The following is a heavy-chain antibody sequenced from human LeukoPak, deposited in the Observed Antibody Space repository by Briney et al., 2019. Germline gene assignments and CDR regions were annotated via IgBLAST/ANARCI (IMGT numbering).Heavy chain of an antibody. V-gene: IGHV4-31*03. CDR2: IYYSGST. CDR3: ARQVGRNYDY. CDR1: GSSISSGGYY. Sequence: PSETLSLTCTVSGSSISSGGYYWSWIRQHPGKGLEWIGCIYYSGSTYYNPCLKSRVTISVDTSKNQFSLKLSSVTAADTAVYYCARQVGRNYDYWGQGTLVTVSS. D-gene: IGHD3-10*01. J-gene: IGHJ4*02.